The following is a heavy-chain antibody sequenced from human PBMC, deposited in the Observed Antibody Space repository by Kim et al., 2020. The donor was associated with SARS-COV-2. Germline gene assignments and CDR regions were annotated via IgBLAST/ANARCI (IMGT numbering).Heavy chain of an antibody. CDR3: ARAELEPYKIDYYYGLDV. CDR1: GYTFTNYA. D-gene: IGHD1-1*01. J-gene: IGHJ6*02. Sequence: SVKVSCKASGYTFTNYAINWVRQAPGQGLEWMGWINTNPGNPTYAQGFTGRFVFSLDTSVSTAYLQISSLKAEDTAVYYCARAELEPYKIDYYYGLDVWGQGNTVTVSS. CDR2: INTNPGNP. V-gene: IGHV7-4-1*02.